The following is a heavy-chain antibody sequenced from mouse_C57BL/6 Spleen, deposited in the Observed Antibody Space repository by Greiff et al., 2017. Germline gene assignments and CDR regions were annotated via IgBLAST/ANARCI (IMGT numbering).Heavy chain of an antibody. V-gene: IGHV1-64*01. D-gene: IGHD2-2*01. Sequence: QVQLQQPGAELVKPGASVKLSCKASGYTFPSSWMHWVQQRPGQGLEWIGMIHPNSGSTNYNEKFKSKATRTVDKSSSTAYMQLSSLTSEDSAVYDCARWGYDEYYFDDWGQGTTLTVSS. CDR1: GYTFPSSW. J-gene: IGHJ2*01. CDR3: ARWGYDEYYFDD. CDR2: IHPNSGST.